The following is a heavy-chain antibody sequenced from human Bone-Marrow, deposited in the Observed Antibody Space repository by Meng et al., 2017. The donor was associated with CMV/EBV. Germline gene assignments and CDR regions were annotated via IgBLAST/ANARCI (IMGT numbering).Heavy chain of an antibody. CDR3: ANSHSDYRNYEAFDI. D-gene: IGHD4-11*01. CDR1: GFTFSSYA. V-gene: IGHV3-23*01. J-gene: IGHJ3*02. CDR2: ISGPGGST. Sequence: GESLKISCAASGFTFSSYAMTWVRQAPGKGLERVSAISGPGGSTYYADSVKGRFTISRDNSKNTLYLQMNSLSADDTALYYCANSHSDYRNYEAFDIWGQGTMVTVSS.